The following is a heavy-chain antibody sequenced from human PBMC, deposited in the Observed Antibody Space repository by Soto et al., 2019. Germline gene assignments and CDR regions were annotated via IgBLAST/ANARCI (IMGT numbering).Heavy chain of an antibody. D-gene: IGHD3-3*01. J-gene: IGHJ6*02. CDR3: ARGGVYGGDHYYTGMDV. V-gene: IGHV3-23*01. Sequence: GGSLRLSCAASGFTFNKYALTWVRQSPGKGLEWVSAINSYEHGPYYIDSARGRFTISRDNSKNMVYLQMNDLRADDSAVYHCARGGVYGGDHYYTGMDVWGQGTTVTVSS. CDR2: INSYEHGP. CDR1: GFTFNKYA.